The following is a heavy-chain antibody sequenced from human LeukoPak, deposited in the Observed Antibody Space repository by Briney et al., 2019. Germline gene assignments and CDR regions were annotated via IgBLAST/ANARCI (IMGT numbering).Heavy chain of an antibody. D-gene: IGHD6-13*01. Sequence: ASVTVSCKASGYTFTVYYMHWVRQAPGQGLEWMGWINPNSGGTNYAQKFQGRVTMTRDTSINTVYMELSRLRSDDTAVYYCARSLSNWYSNWGQGTLVTVSS. CDR3: ARSLSNWYSN. CDR2: INPNSGGT. CDR1: GYTFTVYY. V-gene: IGHV1-2*02. J-gene: IGHJ4*02.